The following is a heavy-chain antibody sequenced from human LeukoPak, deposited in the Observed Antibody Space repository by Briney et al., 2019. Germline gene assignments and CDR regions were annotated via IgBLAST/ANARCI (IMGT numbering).Heavy chain of an antibody. J-gene: IGHJ4*02. D-gene: IGHD3-10*01. V-gene: IGHV4-61*01. Sequence: SETLSPTCTVSGGAVISGSDYWSWIRQPPGKGLEWIGYIYYSGSTNYNPSLKSRVTISVDTSKNQFSLKLSSVTAADTAVYYCARHITMVRGVRADHFDYWGQGTLVTVSS. CDR2: IYYSGST. CDR1: GGAVISGSDY. CDR3: ARHITMVRGVRADHFDY.